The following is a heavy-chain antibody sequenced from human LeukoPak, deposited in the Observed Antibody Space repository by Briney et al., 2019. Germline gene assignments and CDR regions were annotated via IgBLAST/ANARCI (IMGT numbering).Heavy chain of an antibody. D-gene: IGHD5-24*01. V-gene: IGHV1-69*04. CDR1: GGTFSSYA. Sequence: GASVKVSCKASGGTFSSYAISWVRQAPGQGLEWMGRIIPILGIANYAQKFQGRVTITADKSTSTAYMELSSLRSEDTAVYYCARTRGRWLHLDYWGRGTLVTVSS. CDR2: IIPILGIA. CDR3: ARTRGRWLHLDY. J-gene: IGHJ4*02.